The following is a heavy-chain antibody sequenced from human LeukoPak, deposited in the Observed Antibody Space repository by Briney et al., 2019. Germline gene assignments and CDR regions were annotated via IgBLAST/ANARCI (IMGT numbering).Heavy chain of an antibody. V-gene: IGHV3-33*01. CDR3: AREGQQWLLLDY. J-gene: IGHJ4*02. Sequence: GGSLRLSCAASGLTFSSYGVHWVRQAPGKGLEWVAVIWYDGSNKYYADSVKGRFTISRDNSKNTLYLQMNSLRAEDTAVYYCAREGQQWLLLDYWGQGTLVTVSS. CDR2: IWYDGSNK. CDR1: GLTFSSYG. D-gene: IGHD6-19*01.